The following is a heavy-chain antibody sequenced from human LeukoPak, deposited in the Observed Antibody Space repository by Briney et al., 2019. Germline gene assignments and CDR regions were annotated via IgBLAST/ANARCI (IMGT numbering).Heavy chain of an antibody. CDR1: GGSIGSYY. CDR2: IYYSGST. J-gene: IGHJ5*02. D-gene: IGHD4-11*01. Sequence: SETLSLTCTVSGGSIGSYYWSWIRQPPGKGLEWIGYIYYSGSTNYNPSLKSRVTISVDTSKNQFSLKLSSVTAADTAVYYCARQPHDYMNWFDPWGQGTLVTVSS. V-gene: IGHV4-59*08. CDR3: ARQPHDYMNWFDP.